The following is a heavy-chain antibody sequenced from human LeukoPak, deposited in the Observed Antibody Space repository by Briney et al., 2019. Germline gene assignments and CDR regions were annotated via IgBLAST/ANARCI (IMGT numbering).Heavy chain of an antibody. J-gene: IGHJ6*03. CDR1: GDSVSSNSAT. CDR2: TYYRSKWYS. Sequence: SQTLSLTCAISGDSVSSNSATWNWIGQSPSRGLEWLGRTYYRSKWYSDYAVSVKSRITINPDTSKNQFSLQLNSVTPEDTAVYYCARGLVPEGYHYYYYMDVWGKGTTVTISS. CDR3: ARGLVPEGYHYYYYMDV. D-gene: IGHD3-9*01. V-gene: IGHV6-1*01.